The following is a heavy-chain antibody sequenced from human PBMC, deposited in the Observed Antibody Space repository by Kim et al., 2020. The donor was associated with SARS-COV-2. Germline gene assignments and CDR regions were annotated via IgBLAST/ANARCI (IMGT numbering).Heavy chain of an antibody. V-gene: IGHV4-59*01. Sequence: SETLSLTCTVSGGSISSYYWSWIRLPPGKGPEWIGYNFYTGSTTYNPSLKSRVTISVDASKNQFSLKLSSLTAADTTVYYCAGGSSGYRATLDYWGQGTLGTVSS. CDR1: GGSISSYY. D-gene: IGHD2-2*02. J-gene: IGHJ4*02. CDR3: AGGSSGYRATLDY. CDR2: NFYTGST.